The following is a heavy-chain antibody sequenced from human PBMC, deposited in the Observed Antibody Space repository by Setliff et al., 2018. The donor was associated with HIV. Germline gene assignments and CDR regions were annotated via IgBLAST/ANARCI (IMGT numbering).Heavy chain of an antibody. CDR1: GVSISSSSYY. CDR2: IYYSGST. Sequence: PSETLSLTCAVSGVSISSSSYYWGWIRQPPGKGLEWIGSIYYSGSTYYNPSLKSRVTISVDTSKNQFSLKLSSVTAADTAVYYCARENYYGSGSYLFSDYYYYGMDVWGQGTTVTV. D-gene: IGHD3-10*01. CDR3: ARENYYGSGSYLFSDYYYYGMDV. V-gene: IGHV4-39*07. J-gene: IGHJ6*02.